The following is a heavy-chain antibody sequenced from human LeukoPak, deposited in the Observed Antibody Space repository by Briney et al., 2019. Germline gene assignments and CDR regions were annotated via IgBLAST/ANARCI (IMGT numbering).Heavy chain of an antibody. V-gene: IGHV3-30*03. CDR1: GFTFSSYG. J-gene: IGHJ5*02. CDR2: ISYDGSNK. D-gene: IGHD2-15*01. Sequence: GGSLRLSCAASGFTFSSYGMHWVRQAPGKGLEWVAVISYDGSNKYYAGSVKGRFTISRDNSKNTLYLQMNSLRAEDTAVYYCARDQGAVVAATFDRFDPWGQGTLVTVSS. CDR3: ARDQGAVVAATFDRFDP.